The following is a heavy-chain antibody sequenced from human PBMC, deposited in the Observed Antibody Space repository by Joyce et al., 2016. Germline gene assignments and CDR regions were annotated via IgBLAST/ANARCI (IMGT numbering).Heavy chain of an antibody. CDR1: GDSVNSDGHH. CDR2: SSNRGIS. V-gene: IGHV4-31*03. D-gene: IGHD6-13*01. Sequence: QVQLQESGPGLVKPSETLSLTCSVSGDSVNSDGHHWSWVRQLPGKGLDGIGYSSNRGISYYNPSLKGRPASSVDPSKNKFSLTLTFMTAADTAVYYCVRLLKAANRDVFDMWGHGTAVTVSS. CDR3: VRLLKAANRDVFDM. J-gene: IGHJ3*02.